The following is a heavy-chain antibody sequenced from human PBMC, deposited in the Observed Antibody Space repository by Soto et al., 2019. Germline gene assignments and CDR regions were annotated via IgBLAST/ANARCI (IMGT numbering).Heavy chain of an antibody. V-gene: IGHV3-23*01. CDR1: GFIFSNYA. J-gene: IGHJ4*02. CDR3: AKDSRAFCGGDCSKDY. D-gene: IGHD2-21*02. Sequence: ESGGDLVQPGGSLRLSCAASGFIFSNYAMTWVRQGPGRGLEWVSTTSFSGGRTYYADSVKGRFTISRDNSNNTLFLQMSSLRAEDMAIYYCAKDSRAFCGGDCSKDYWGQGTLVTVSS. CDR2: TSFSGGRT.